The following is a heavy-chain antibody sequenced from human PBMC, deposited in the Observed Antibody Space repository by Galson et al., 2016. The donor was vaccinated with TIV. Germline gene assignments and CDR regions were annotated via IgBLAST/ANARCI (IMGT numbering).Heavy chain of an antibody. V-gene: IGHV3-23*01. Sequence: SLRLSCAASGFTFSSSAMTWVRHAPGKGLEWVSSIASSGAAYFSDSVDGRFAISRDNSKDTVFLQMNSLRADDTAVYYCAKEATKWLQLYYIDCWGQGIQVTVSS. CDR1: GFTFSSSA. J-gene: IGHJ4*02. D-gene: IGHD5-24*01. CDR3: AKEATKWLQLYYIDC. CDR2: IASSGAA.